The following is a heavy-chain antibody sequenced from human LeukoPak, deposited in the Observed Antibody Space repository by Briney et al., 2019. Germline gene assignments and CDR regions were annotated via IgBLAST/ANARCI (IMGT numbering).Heavy chain of an antibody. V-gene: IGHV4-59*08. J-gene: IGHJ4*02. CDR2: IYYSGST. CDR1: GGSISSYY. CDR3: ARHYYDSSGYPRWYFDY. D-gene: IGHD3-22*01. Sequence: PSETLSLTCTVSGGSISSYYWSWIRQPPGKGLEWIGYIYYSGSTNYNPSLKSRVTISVDTSKNQFSLKLSSVTAADTAVYYCARHYYDSSGYPRWYFDYWGQGTLVTVSS.